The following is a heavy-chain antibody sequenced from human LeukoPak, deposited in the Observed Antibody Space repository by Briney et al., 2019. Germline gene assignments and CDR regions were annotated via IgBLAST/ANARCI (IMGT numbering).Heavy chain of an antibody. J-gene: IGHJ4*02. CDR2: ISGSGGST. Sequence: GGSLRLSRAASGFTFSSYAMSWVRQAPGKGLEWVSAISGSGGSTYYADSVKGRFTISRDNSKNTLYLQMNSLRAEDTAVYYCAKGNGERWYPAFGYWGQGTLVTVSS. D-gene: IGHD2-15*01. V-gene: IGHV3-23*01. CDR1: GFTFSSYA. CDR3: AKGNGERWYPAFGY.